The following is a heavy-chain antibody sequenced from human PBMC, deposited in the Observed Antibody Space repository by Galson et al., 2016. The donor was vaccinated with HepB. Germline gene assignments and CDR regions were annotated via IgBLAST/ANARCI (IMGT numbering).Heavy chain of an antibody. Sequence: SVKVSCKASGYTFTSFAFHWVRQAPGQSLEWMGWIDAGNGNTKYSQRFRDRVTISRDTSASTGYMELSSLRSEDTATYYCARCQKETDSSYWHKRFSCALDIWGRGTVITVSS. CDR2: IDAGNGNT. D-gene: IGHD5-12*01. V-gene: IGHV1-3*01. J-gene: IGHJ3*02. CDR3: ARCQKETDSSYWHKRFSCALDI. CDR1: GYTFTSFA.